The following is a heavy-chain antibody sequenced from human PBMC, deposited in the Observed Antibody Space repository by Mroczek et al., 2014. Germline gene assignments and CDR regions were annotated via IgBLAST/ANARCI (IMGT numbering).Heavy chain of an antibody. V-gene: IGHV4-31*03. Sequence: QVQLQESGPGLVKPSQTLSLTCTVSGSSISSGGYYWSWIRQHPGKGLEWIGYIYYSGSTYYNPSLKSRVTISVDTSKNQFSLKLSSVTAADTAVYYCARTKMATNFGGLQIRGFDYWGQGTLVTVSS. CDR3: ARTKMATNFGGLQIRGFDY. CDR1: GSSISSGGYY. D-gene: IGHD3-3*01. CDR2: IYYSGST. J-gene: IGHJ4*02.